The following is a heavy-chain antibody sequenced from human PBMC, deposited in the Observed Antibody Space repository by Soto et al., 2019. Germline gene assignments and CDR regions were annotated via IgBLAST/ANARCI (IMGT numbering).Heavy chain of an antibody. V-gene: IGHV5-10-1*01. CDR2: IDPSDSYT. CDR1: GYSFTSYW. CDR3: ARFNKGGTYYYDSSGYGTDGMDV. J-gene: IGHJ6*02. Sequence: GESLKISCKGSGYSFTSYWISWVRQMPGKGLEWMGRIDPSDSYTNYSPSFQGHVTISADKSISTAYLQWSSLKASDTAMYYCARFNKGGTYYYDSSGYGTDGMDVWGQGTTVTVS. D-gene: IGHD3-22*01.